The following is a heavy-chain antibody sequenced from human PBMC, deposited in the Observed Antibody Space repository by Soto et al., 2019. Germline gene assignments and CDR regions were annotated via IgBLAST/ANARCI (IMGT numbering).Heavy chain of an antibody. CDR2: IYPGDSDT. D-gene: IGHD2-21*02. J-gene: IGHJ5*01. CDR1: GYSFTSYW. V-gene: IGHV5-51*01. CDR3: GRRGVWGPLHADLGCCGDCYPGFDS. Sequence: GESLKISCKGSGYSFTSYWIGWVRQMPGKGLEWMGTIYPGDSDTRYSPSFQGQVTISVDKSITTAYLQWSSLKASDTAMYYCGRRGVWGPLHADLGCCGDCYPGFDSWGQGTLVTVSS.